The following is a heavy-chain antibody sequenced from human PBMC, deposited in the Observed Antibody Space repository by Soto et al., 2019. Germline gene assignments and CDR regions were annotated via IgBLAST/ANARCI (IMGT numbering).Heavy chain of an antibody. CDR2: ISAYNGNT. CDR3: ASGYSYGDYYYYGMDV. CDR1: GYTFTSYG. V-gene: IGHV1-18*01. D-gene: IGHD5-18*01. Sequence: ASVKVSCKASGYTFTSYGISWVRQAPGQGLEWMGWISAYNGNTNYAQKLQGRVTMTTDTSTSTAYMELRSLRSDDTAVYYCASGYSYGDYYYYGMDVWGQGTTVTSP. J-gene: IGHJ6*02.